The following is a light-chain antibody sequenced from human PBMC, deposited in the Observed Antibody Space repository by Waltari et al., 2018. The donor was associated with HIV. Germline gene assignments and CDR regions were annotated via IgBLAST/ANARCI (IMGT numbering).Light chain of an antibody. CDR1: NTDVGGYTY. Sequence: QSALTQPASVSGSPGQSITIPCTGSNTDVGGYTYVSWYQQHPGKAPKLMIYEVSNRPSGVSNRFSGSKSGNTASLTISGLQTEDEADYYCSSYTSSNTLVFGGGTKLTVL. CDR3: SSYTSSNTLV. V-gene: IGLV2-14*01. CDR2: EVS. J-gene: IGLJ2*01.